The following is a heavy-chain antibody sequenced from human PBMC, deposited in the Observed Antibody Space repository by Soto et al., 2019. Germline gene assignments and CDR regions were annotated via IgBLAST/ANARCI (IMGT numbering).Heavy chain of an antibody. CDR2: ISGSGDHT. CDR3: AKDGTYSTSWPHYFDY. V-gene: IGHV3-23*01. J-gene: IGHJ4*01. D-gene: IGHD6-13*01. Sequence: VSKGVAGGKFGTFGWTRLRQKKKKGLEWASSISGSGDHTFYADSVEGRLIVSRDTSKNTLYLQMNNLRAEDTAVYYCAKDGTYSTSWPHYFDYWGHGTLVPVS. CDR1: GGKFGTFG.